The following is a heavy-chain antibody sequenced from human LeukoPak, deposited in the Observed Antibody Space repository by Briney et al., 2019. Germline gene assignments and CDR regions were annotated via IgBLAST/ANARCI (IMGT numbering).Heavy chain of an antibody. CDR3: AKPGARMAAAFFDY. Sequence: AGGSLRLSCAASGFTFSSYAMSWVRQAPGKGLEWVSAISGSGGSTYYADSVKSRFTISRDNSKNTLYLQMNSLRAEDTAVYYCAKPGARMAAAFFDYWGQGTLVTVSS. CDR2: ISGSGGST. J-gene: IGHJ4*02. D-gene: IGHD6-13*01. CDR1: GFTFSSYA. V-gene: IGHV3-23*01.